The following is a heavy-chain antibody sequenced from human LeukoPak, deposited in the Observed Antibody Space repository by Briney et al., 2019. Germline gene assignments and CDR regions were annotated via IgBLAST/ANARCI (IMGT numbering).Heavy chain of an antibody. V-gene: IGHV4-59*11. D-gene: IGHD6-6*01. CDR3: ARDSEYFWFDP. Sequence: PSETLSLTCTVSGGSISSHYWSWIRQPPGKGLEWIGYIYYSGSTNYNPSLKSRVTISVDTSKNQFSLKLSSVTAADTAVYYCARDSEYFWFDPWGQGTLVTVSS. CDR2: IYYSGST. CDR1: GGSISSHY. J-gene: IGHJ5*02.